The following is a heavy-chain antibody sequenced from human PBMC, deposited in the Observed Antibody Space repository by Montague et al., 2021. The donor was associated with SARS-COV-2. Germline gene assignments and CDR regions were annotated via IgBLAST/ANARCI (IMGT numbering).Heavy chain of an antibody. Sequence: SLRLSCAASGFTFSSYWMSWVRQAPGKGLEWVANIKQDGSEKYYVDSVKGRFTISRDNAKNSLYLQMNSLRAEDTAAYYCARDSVVVAAMYYYYGMDVWGQGTTVTVSS. D-gene: IGHD2-15*01. J-gene: IGHJ6*02. CDR2: IKQDGSEK. V-gene: IGHV3-7*01. CDR3: ARDSVVVAAMYYYYGMDV. CDR1: GFTFSSYW.